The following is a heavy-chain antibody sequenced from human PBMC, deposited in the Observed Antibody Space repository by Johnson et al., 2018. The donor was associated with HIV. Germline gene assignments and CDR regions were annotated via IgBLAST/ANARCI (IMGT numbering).Heavy chain of an antibody. CDR3: ARFDGSTGYSLYDAFDF. D-gene: IGHD2-15*01. Sequence: VQLVESGGGLVQPGGSLRLSCAASGFTFSSYWMSWVRQAPGKGLEWVANINQDGSEKYYVDSVKGRFTISRDNAKKSLYLQMNSLRAEETAVYYCARFDGSTGYSLYDAFDFWGQGTMVNVSS. J-gene: IGHJ3*01. V-gene: IGHV3-7*01. CDR1: GFTFSSYW. CDR2: INQDGSEK.